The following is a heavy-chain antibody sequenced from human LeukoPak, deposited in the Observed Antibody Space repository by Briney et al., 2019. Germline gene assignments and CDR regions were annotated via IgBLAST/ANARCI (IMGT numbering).Heavy chain of an antibody. D-gene: IGHD3-22*01. CDR1: GFSFGKYW. CDR3: AEPEGGYYDIRPD. V-gene: IGHV3-7*03. J-gene: IGHJ4*02. CDR2: IKLDGSEK. Sequence: PGGSLRLSCVASGFSFGKYWMSWVRQAPGKGLEWVANIKLDGSEKNYVDSVKGRFTISRDNTKNSLYLQMNSLRAEDTAVYYCAEPEGGYYDIRPDWGQGTLVTVSS.